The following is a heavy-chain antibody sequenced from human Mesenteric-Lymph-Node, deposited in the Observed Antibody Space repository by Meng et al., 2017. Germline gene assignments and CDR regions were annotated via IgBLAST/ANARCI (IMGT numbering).Heavy chain of an antibody. D-gene: IGHD3-10*01. V-gene: IGHV5-51*01. CDR3: ARRGLGELLDY. Sequence: GESLKISCKASGYSFTTYRIGWVRQMPGKGLEWMGIIYPGDSEITYSPSFQGQVTISADKSISTAYLQWSSLKASDTAMYYCARRGLGELLDYWGQGTLVTVSS. CDR2: IYPGDSEI. CDR1: GYSFTTYR. J-gene: IGHJ4*02.